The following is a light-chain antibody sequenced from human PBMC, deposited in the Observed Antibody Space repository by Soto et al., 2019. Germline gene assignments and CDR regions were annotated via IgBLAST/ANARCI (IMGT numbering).Light chain of an antibody. Sequence: EIVMTQSPATLSVSPGERATLSCRASQSVSSKLAWYQQKPGQSPRLLIHGASTRATGIPARFGGSGSGTEITLTISSLQSEDFAVYYCQQYNNWPLTFGGGTKVEI. CDR2: GAS. V-gene: IGKV3-15*01. CDR1: QSVSSK. J-gene: IGKJ4*01. CDR3: QQYNNWPLT.